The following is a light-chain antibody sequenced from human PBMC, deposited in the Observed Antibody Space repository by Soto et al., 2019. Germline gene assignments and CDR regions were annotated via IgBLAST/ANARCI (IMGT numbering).Light chain of an antibody. CDR2: DVS. CDR1: SSDVGGYNY. V-gene: IGLV2-14*01. CDR3: SSYTSSSTPVV. J-gene: IGLJ2*01. Sequence: QSVLTQPPSVSGSPGQSITISCTGTSSDVGGYNYVSWYQQHPDKAPKLMIYDVSNRPSGVSNRFSGSKSGNTASLTISGLQAEDEADYYCSSYTSSSTPVVFGGGTKVTVL.